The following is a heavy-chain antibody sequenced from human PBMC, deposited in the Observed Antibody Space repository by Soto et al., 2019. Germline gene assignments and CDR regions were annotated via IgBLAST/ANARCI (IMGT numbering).Heavy chain of an antibody. J-gene: IGHJ4*02. CDR1: GFTFNNYG. CDR2: ISFDGRNT. V-gene: IGHV3-30*18. Sequence: QVQLVESGGGVVQPGRSLRLSCVASGFTFNNYGMHWVRQAPGKGLEWVVVISFDGRNTYYADSVKGRFTISRDNSKNTLYLQMTSLRAEDTAMYYCAKQTGSGSYNNVGSGGHLDYWGQGTLVTVSS. D-gene: IGHD3-10*01. CDR3: AKQTGSGSYNNVGSGGHLDY.